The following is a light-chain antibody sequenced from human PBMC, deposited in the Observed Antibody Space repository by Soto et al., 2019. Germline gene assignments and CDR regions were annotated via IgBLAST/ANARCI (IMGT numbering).Light chain of an antibody. CDR2: DNN. V-gene: IGLV1-51*01. Sequence: QSVLTQPPSVSAAPGQAVTISCSGSSSNIGNYYVSWYQQLPGTAPKLLIYDNNKRPSEIPDRFSGSKSGASATLGIAGLQTGDEAEYYCGTWDTNVKAYVFGPGTKVTVL. CDR1: SSNIGNYY. J-gene: IGLJ1*01. CDR3: GTWDTNVKAYV.